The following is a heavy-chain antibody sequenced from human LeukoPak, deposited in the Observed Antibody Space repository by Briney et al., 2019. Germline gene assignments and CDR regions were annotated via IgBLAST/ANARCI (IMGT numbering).Heavy chain of an antibody. CDR1: GFTFSDYY. D-gene: IGHD4-17*01. J-gene: IGHJ2*01. Sequence: SGGSLRLSCAASGFTFSDYYMSWIRQAPGKGLEWVSYISSSGSTIYYADSVKGRFTISRDNAKNSLYLQMNSLRAEDTAVYYCARDYDYGDYVLWYFDLWGRGTLVTVSS. CDR3: ARDYDYGDYVLWYFDL. V-gene: IGHV3-11*01. CDR2: ISSSGSTI.